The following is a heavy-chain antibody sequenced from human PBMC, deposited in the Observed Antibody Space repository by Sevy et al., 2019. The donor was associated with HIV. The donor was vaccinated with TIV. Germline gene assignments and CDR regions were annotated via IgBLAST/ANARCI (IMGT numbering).Heavy chain of an antibody. CDR1: GFTFSTYD. D-gene: IGHD3-10*01. CDR3: ARDNLLPIMVSMVRGALSYYFDY. CDR2: IWYDGINR. J-gene: IGHJ4*02. V-gene: IGHV3-33*01. Sequence: GGSLRLSCAASGFTFSTYDIHWVHQAPGKGLEWVAAVIWYDGINRYYADSVKGRFTISRDNSKNTLYLQMNSLRAEDTAVYYCARDNLLPIMVSMVRGALSYYFDYWGQGTLVTVSS.